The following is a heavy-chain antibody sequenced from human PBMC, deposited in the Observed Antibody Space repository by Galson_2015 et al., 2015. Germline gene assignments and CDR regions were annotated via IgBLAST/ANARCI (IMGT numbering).Heavy chain of an antibody. J-gene: IGHJ6*02. CDR2: IRSKANSYAT. CDR3: TSGYYDYYGMDV. CDR1: GFSLSGSS. V-gene: IGHV3-73*01. D-gene: IGHD3-10*01. Sequence: SLRLSCAASGFSLSGSSLHWVRPASGKGLEWLGRIRSKANSYATAYGESVKGRFTFSRDDSKNTAYLQMNSLKTGDTALYYCTSGYYDYYGMDVWGQGTTVTVSS.